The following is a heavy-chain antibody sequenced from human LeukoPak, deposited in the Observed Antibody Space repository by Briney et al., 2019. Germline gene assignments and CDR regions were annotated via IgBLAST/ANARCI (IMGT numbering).Heavy chain of an antibody. Sequence: GGSLRLSCAASGLTVSRNYMNWVRQAPGMGLEWVAVIYSGGSTYYADSVKDRFTISRDNSKNTLYLQMNSLRVEDTAVYYCAGCIPPRHDAFDIWGQGTMVTVSS. CDR1: GLTVSRNY. CDR2: IYSGGST. D-gene: IGHD6-6*01. CDR3: AGCIPPRHDAFDI. V-gene: IGHV3-66*01. J-gene: IGHJ3*02.